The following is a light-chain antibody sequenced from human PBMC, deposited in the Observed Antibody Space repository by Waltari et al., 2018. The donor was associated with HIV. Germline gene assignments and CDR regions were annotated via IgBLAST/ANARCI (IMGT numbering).Light chain of an antibody. CDR2: GKN. CDR1: SLRSYY. V-gene: IGLV3-19*01. J-gene: IGLJ2*01. Sequence: VSVALGQTVRITCQGDSLRSYYASWYQQKPGQAPVLVIYGKNNRPSGIPDRFSGSSSGNTASLTITGAQAEDEADYYCNSRDSSGNHVVFGGGTKLTVL. CDR3: NSRDSSGNHVV.